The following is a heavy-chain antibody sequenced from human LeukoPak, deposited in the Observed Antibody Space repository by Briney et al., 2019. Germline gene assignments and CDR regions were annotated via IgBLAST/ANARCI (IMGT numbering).Heavy chain of an antibody. CDR2: IYYSGIT. J-gene: IGHJ5*02. V-gene: IGHV4-39*01. CDR1: GGSISSSGYY. CDR3: ARHEYSGSYYGLSWFDP. D-gene: IGHD1-26*01. Sequence: SETLSLTCTVSGGSISSSGYYWGWIRQPPGQGLEWIASIYYSGITYYNPSLKSRVTISVDTSKNQLSLKLSSLTAADTAVYYCARHEYSGSYYGLSWFDPWGQGTLVTVSS.